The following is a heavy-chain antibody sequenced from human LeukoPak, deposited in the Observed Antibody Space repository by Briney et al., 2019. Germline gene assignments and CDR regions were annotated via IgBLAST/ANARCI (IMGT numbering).Heavy chain of an antibody. D-gene: IGHD3-10*01. Sequence: PGGSLRLSCAASGFTFSSYAMHWVRQAPGKGLEWVAVISYDGSNKHYADSVKGRFTISRDDSKNTLYLQMNSLRAEDTAVYYCARTYSSTVRGSYYFDYWGQGTLVTVSS. J-gene: IGHJ4*02. CDR3: ARTYSSTVRGSYYFDY. CDR1: GFTFSSYA. CDR2: ISYDGSNK. V-gene: IGHV3-30*04.